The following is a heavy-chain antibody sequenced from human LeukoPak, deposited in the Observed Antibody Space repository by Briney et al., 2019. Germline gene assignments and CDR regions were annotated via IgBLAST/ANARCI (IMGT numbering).Heavy chain of an antibody. D-gene: IGHD3-9*01. Sequence: ASVKVSCKASGYTFTSYAMHWVRQAPGQRLEWMGWINAGNGNTKYSQKFQGRVTITSDTSASTAYMELSSLRSEDTAVYYCARGYYDILTGYSTVGPDYWGQGTLVTVSS. CDR1: GYTFTSYA. V-gene: IGHV1-3*01. J-gene: IGHJ4*02. CDR3: ARGYYDILTGYSTVGPDY. CDR2: INAGNGNT.